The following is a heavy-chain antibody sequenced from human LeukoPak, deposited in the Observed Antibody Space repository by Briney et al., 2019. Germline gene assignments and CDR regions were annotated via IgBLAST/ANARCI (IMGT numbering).Heavy chain of an antibody. D-gene: IGHD3-10*01. CDR1: GFTFSTYW. V-gene: IGHV3-7*05. Sequence: AGSLRLSCAASGFTFSTYWLSWVRQTPGKGLEWVANIKEDGSAKYYVDSVKGRSTISRDNAKNSLYLQMNSLRAEDTAVYYCARERLRSSSAFEYWGQGTLVTVSP. CDR3: ARERLRSSSAFEY. CDR2: IKEDGSAK. J-gene: IGHJ4*02.